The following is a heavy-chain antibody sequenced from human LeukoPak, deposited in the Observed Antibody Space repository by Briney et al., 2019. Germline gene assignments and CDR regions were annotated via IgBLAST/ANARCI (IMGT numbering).Heavy chain of an antibody. Sequence: GGSLRLSCAASGFTLSNYAMHWLRQAPGKGLEWVAVISYHGRDQYYADSVKGRFTISRDTSKNTLYLQLNSLRAEDTADYYCARQDCSTGSCYLDNWGQGTLVTVSS. V-gene: IGHV3-30*04. J-gene: IGHJ4*02. CDR2: ISYHGRDQ. CDR1: GFTLSNYA. D-gene: IGHD2-15*01. CDR3: ARQDCSTGSCYLDN.